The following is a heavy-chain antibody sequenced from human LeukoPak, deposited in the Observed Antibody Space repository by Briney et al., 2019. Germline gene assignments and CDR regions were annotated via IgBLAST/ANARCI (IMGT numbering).Heavy chain of an antibody. D-gene: IGHD3-22*01. J-gene: IGHJ4*02. Sequence: PGGSLRLSCAASGFTFSSYGMHWVRQAPGKGLEWVAFIRYDGSNKYYADSVKGRFTISRDSSKNTLYLQMNSLRAEDTAVYYCARDGESSGYFSYFDYWGQGTLVTVSS. CDR2: IRYDGSNK. CDR3: ARDGESSGYFSYFDY. V-gene: IGHV3-30*02. CDR1: GFTFSSYG.